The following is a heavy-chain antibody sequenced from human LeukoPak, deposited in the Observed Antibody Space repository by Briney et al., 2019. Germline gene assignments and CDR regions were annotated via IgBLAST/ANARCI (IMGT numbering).Heavy chain of an antibody. J-gene: IGHJ6*03. CDR3: ARHFASGSYYYYYYMDV. V-gene: IGHV4-4*07. CDR1: GGSISSYY. D-gene: IGHD1-26*01. CDR2: IYTSGST. Sequence: SETLSLTCTVSGGSISSYYWSWIRQPAGKGLEWIGRIYTSGSTYYNPSLKSRVTISVDTSKNQFSLKLSSVTAADTAVYYCARHFASGSYYYYYYMDVWGKGTTVTVSS.